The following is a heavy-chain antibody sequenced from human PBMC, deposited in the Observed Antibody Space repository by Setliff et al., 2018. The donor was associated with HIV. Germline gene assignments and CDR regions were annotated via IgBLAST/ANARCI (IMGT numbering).Heavy chain of an antibody. CDR3: ARVHCSGTNCYGVDYYGMDV. Sequence: SETLSLTCAVSGGSISSDNWWTWVRQAPGKGLEWIGEIYHSEYTNYNPSLKSLVSMSVDKSKNQFSVKLTSVTAADTAVYYCARVHCSGTNCYGVDYYGMDVWGQGTTVTVSS. J-gene: IGHJ6*02. D-gene: IGHD2-2*01. V-gene: IGHV4-4*02. CDR2: IYHSEYT. CDR1: GGSISSDNW.